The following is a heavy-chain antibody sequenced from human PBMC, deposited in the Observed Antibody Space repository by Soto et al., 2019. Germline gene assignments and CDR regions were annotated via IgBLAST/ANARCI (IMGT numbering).Heavy chain of an antibody. CDR2: ISGSGGGT. D-gene: IGHD6-19*01. V-gene: IGHV3-23*01. Sequence: PGGSLRLSCAASGFTFSNYAMTWVRQAPGKGLEWVSVISGSGGGTYYADSVKGRFTISRDNSKNTLYLQMNSLRAEDTAVYYCAKDLLVVAGTSAFGIWGQGTMVTVSS. CDR3: AKDLLVVAGTSAFGI. CDR1: GFTFSNYA. J-gene: IGHJ3*02.